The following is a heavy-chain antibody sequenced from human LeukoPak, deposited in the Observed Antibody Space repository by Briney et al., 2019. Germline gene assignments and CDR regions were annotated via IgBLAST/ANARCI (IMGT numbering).Heavy chain of an antibody. CDR2: MNPNSSNT. V-gene: IGHV1-8*01. CDR3: ARSGSCPSSSCYSRWFDP. Sequence: GASVKVSCTASVYTFVNYDINWVRQATGHGPEWMGWMNPNSSNTGYAQKFQGRVTMTRNTSISTAYMELSSLTSVDTAVYYCARSGSCPSSSCYSRWFDPWGQGTLVTVSS. J-gene: IGHJ5*02. CDR1: VYTFVNYD. D-gene: IGHD2-2*02.